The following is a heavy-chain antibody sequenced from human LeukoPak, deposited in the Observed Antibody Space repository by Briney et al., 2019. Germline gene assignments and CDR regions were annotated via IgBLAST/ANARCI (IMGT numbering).Heavy chain of an antibody. CDR1: GGSISSSSYY. CDR2: IYYSGST. CDR3: ARDRKYYYHMDV. Sequence: SETLSLTCTVSGGSISSSSYYWGWIRQPPGKGLEWIGSIYYSGSTNYNPSLKSRVTISVDTSKNQFSLNLTSLTAADTAVYYCARDRKYYYHMDVWGKGTTVTVSS. J-gene: IGHJ6*03. V-gene: IGHV4-39*07. D-gene: IGHD1-14*01.